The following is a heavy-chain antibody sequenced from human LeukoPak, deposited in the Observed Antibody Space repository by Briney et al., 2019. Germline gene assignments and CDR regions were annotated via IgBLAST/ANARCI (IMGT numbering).Heavy chain of an antibody. J-gene: IGHJ4*02. CDR2: IYSGGTT. CDR3: ARHPTTVTPGRFDY. Sequence: HPGGSLRLSCAASGFTVSSNYMSWVRRAPGKGLEWVSIIYSGGTTYYADSVKGRFTISRDNSKNTVYLQMNSLRGEDTAVYYCARHPTTVTPGRFDYWGQGTLVTASS. V-gene: IGHV3-53*01. CDR1: GFTVSSNY. D-gene: IGHD4-11*01.